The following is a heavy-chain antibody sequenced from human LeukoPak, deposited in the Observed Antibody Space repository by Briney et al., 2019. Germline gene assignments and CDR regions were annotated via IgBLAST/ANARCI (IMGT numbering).Heavy chain of an antibody. D-gene: IGHD3-3*01. CDR2: INPNSGGT. CDR3: ARDFIYDFWSGYYGDYYYGMDV. CDR1: GYTFTGYY. V-gene: IGHV1-2*02. J-gene: IGHJ6*02. Sequence: ASVKVSCMASGYTFTGYYMHWVRPAPGQGLEWMGWINPNSGGTNYAQKFQGRVAMTRDTSISTAYMELSRLRSDDTAVYYCARDFIYDFWSGYYGDYYYGMDVWGQGTTVTVSS.